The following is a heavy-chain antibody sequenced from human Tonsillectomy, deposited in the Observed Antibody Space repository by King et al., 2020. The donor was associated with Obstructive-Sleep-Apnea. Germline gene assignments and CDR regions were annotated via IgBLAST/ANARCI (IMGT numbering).Heavy chain of an antibody. CDR1: GGSIASSSYY. CDR3: ATEPATAGIRYYYYGMDV. CDR2: IYYSGST. D-gene: IGHD6-13*01. Sequence: LQLQESGPGLVKPSETLSLTCTVSGGSIASSSYYWGWIRQSPGKGLEWIGTIYYSGSTFYNPSLKSRVTISVDTSKNQFSLKLRSVTAADTAVYYCATEPATAGIRYYYYGMDVWGQGTTVTVSS. V-gene: IGHV4-39*07. J-gene: IGHJ6*02.